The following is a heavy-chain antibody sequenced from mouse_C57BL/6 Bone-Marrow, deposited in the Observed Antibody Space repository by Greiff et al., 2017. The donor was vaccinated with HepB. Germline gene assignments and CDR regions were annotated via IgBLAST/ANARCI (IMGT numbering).Heavy chain of an antibody. D-gene: IGHD2-1*01. J-gene: IGHJ4*01. CDR2: IYPGSGST. Sequence: QVQLQQPGAELVKPGASVKMSCKASGYTFTSYWITWVKQRPGQGLAWIGDIYPGSGSTNYNEKFKSKATLTVDTSSSTAYMQLSSLTSEDSAVYYCARRGVYYGTDGMDYWGQGTSVTVSS. CDR3: ARRGVYYGTDGMDY. CDR1: GYTFTSYW. V-gene: IGHV1-55*01.